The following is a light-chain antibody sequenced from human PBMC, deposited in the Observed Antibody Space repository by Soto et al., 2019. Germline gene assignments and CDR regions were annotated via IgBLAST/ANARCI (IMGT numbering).Light chain of an antibody. CDR2: EGS. CDR1: NSDVGSYNL. V-gene: IGLV2-23*01. Sequence: QSVLTQPASVSGSPGQSITISCTGSNSDVGSYNLVSWYQQHPGQAPKLMIYEGSKRPSGVSNRLSGSKSGNTASLTISGLQAEDEADYYCCSYAGSSLWVFGAGTK. CDR3: CSYAGSSLWV. J-gene: IGLJ3*02.